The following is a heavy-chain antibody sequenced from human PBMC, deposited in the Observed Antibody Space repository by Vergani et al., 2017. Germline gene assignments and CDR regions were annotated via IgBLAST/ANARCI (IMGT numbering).Heavy chain of an antibody. CDR3: AKARDPSCRGGNGCSYYYGLDL. CDR2: ISGSSGNT. Sequence: EVQLLESGGNLIQPGGSLRLSCGASGFTFSSYAMTWVRLVPGKGLQWVSAISGSSGNTFYTDSVKGRFTISRDNSKDTLYLQMNSLRVEDTAIYYCAKARDPSCRGGNGCSYYYGLDLWGQGTTVTVSS. V-gene: IGHV3-23*01. D-gene: IGHD2-8*01. CDR1: GFTFSSYA. J-gene: IGHJ6*02.